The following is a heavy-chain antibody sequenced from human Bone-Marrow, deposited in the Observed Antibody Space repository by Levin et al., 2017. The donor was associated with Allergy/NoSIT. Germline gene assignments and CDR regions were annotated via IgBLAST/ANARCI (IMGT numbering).Heavy chain of an antibody. CDR1: GFSFNNYA. V-gene: IGHV3-30*18. CDR3: AKDQVVTAYYYYYMDV. CDR2: ISFDGINK. D-gene: IGHD2-2*01. J-gene: IGHJ6*03. Sequence: GGSLRLSCAASGFSFNNYAMHWVRQAPGKGLEWVAVISFDGINKDYADSVKGRFTISRDNSKNTLYLQVNSLRTEDTALYYCAKDQVVTAYYYYYMDVWGEGTTVTVSS.